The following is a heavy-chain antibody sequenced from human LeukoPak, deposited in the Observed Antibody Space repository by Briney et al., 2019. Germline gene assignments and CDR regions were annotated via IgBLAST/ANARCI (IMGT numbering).Heavy chain of an antibody. CDR1: GYTFTSYG. D-gene: IGHD5-18*01. J-gene: IGHJ6*03. Sequence: GASVTVSCKASGYTFTSYGISWVRQAPGQGLEWMGWISAYNGNTNYAQKLQGRVTMATDTSTSTAYMELRSLRSDDTAVYYCARVQHHRRGYYYYMDVWGKGTTVTISS. CDR3: ARVQHHRRGYYYYMDV. CDR2: ISAYNGNT. V-gene: IGHV1-18*01.